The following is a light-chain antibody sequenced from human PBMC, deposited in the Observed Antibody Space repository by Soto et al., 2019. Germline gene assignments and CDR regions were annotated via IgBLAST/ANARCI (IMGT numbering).Light chain of an antibody. V-gene: IGKV3-11*01. CDR1: QSVSSY. J-gene: IGKJ2*01. Sequence: EIVLTQSPATLSLSPGERATLSCRASQSVSSYLAWYQQKPGQAPRLLIYDASNRATGIPGRFSGSGSGTDFTRTISSLEPEDFAVYYCQQRSNWYTFGQGTKLEIK. CDR3: QQRSNWYT. CDR2: DAS.